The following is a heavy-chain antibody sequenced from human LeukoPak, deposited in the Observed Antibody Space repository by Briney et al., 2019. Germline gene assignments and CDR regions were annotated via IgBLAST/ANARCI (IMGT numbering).Heavy chain of an antibody. J-gene: IGHJ3*02. Sequence: ASVKVSCKASGYTLTGYYMHWVRQAPGQGLEWMGWINPYSGGTNYAQKFQGRVTMTRDTSISTAYMELSRLRSGDTAMYYCARDEDPYAFDIWGQGTMVTVSS. CDR3: ARDEDPYAFDI. V-gene: IGHV1-2*02. D-gene: IGHD2-15*01. CDR1: GYTLTGYY. CDR2: INPYSGGT.